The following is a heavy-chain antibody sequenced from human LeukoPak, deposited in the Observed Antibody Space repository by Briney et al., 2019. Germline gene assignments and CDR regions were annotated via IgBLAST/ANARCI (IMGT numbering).Heavy chain of an antibody. V-gene: IGHV3-7*01. Sequence: PGGSLRLSCAASGFTFSTYWMSWVRQAPGKGLEWVANIKQDGSEKYYVDSLKGRFTISRDNAKNSLSLQMNSLRTEDTAVYYCARRQFNWGSAFDIWGQGTMVTVSS. D-gene: IGHD7-27*01. CDR2: IKQDGSEK. CDR3: ARRQFNWGSAFDI. CDR1: GFTFSTYW. J-gene: IGHJ3*02.